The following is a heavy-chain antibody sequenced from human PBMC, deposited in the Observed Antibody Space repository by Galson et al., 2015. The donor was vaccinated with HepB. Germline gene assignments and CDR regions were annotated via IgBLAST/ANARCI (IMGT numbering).Heavy chain of an antibody. D-gene: IGHD4-23*01. CDR1: GFTFSSYT. Sequence: SLRLSCAASGFTFSSYTMNWVRQAPGKGLAWLSSISTDSSTIYYADSVKGRFTISRDNAKNSLYLQMHSLRDEDTAVYYCARAAFGSNSHWYFDLWGRGTLVTVSS. J-gene: IGHJ2*01. CDR3: ARAAFGSNSHWYFDL. CDR2: ISTDSSTI. V-gene: IGHV3-48*02.